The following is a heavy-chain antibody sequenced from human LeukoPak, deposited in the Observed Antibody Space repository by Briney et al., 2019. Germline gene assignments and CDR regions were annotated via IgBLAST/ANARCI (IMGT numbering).Heavy chain of an antibody. CDR3: ARDKVTMVRGENYFDY. Sequence: PGGSLRLSCAASGITFSTYSMNWVRQAPGKWLDWVSYISSTNNYLYYADSVKGRFTISRDNAKNSLYLQMNSLRAEDTAVYYCARDKVTMVRGENYFDYWGQGTLVAVSS. D-gene: IGHD3-10*01. J-gene: IGHJ4*02. CDR2: ISSTNNYL. CDR1: GITFSTYS. V-gene: IGHV3-21*04.